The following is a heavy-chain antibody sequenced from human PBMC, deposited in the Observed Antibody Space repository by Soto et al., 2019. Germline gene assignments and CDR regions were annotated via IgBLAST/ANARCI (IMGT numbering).Heavy chain of an antibody. Sequence: SVKVSCKASGGTFSSYAISWVRQAPGQGLEWMGGIIPIFGTANYAQKFQGRVTITADESTSTAYMELSSLRSEDTAVYYCARDQWHIVVVTEPTDYYYGMDVWGQGTTVTVS. J-gene: IGHJ6*02. D-gene: IGHD2-21*02. CDR3: ARDQWHIVVVTEPTDYYYGMDV. V-gene: IGHV1-69*13. CDR1: GGTFSSYA. CDR2: IIPIFGTA.